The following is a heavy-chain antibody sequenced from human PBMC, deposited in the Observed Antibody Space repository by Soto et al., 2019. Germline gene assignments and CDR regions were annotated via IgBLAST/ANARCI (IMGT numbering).Heavy chain of an antibody. CDR3: ASAPSGWYEGYYYYYYMDV. J-gene: IGHJ6*03. CDR1: GFTVSSNY. CDR2: IYSGGST. V-gene: IGHV3-53*04. Sequence: EVQLVESGGGLVQPGGSLRLSCAASGFTVSSNYMSWVRQAPGKGLEWVSVIYSGGSTYYADSVKGRFTISRHNSKNTLYLQMNSLRAEDTAVYYCASAPSGWYEGYYYYYYMDVWGKGTTVTVSS. D-gene: IGHD6-19*01.